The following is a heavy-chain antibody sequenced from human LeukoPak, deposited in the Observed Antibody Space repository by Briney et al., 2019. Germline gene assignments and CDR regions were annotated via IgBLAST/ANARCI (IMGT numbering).Heavy chain of an antibody. D-gene: IGHD2-15*01. CDR3: ARAVVAAPSGAFDI. Sequence: SETLSLTCAVSGGSISSGGYSWSWIRQPPGKGLEWIGYICHSGSTYYNPSLKSRVTISVDRSKNQFSLKLSSVTAADTAVYYCARAVVAAPSGAFDIWGQGTMVTASS. V-gene: IGHV4-30-2*01. J-gene: IGHJ3*02. CDR2: ICHSGST. CDR1: GGSISSGGYS.